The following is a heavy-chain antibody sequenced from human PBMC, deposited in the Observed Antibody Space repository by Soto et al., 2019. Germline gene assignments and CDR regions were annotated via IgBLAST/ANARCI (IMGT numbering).Heavy chain of an antibody. Sequence: SETLSLTCAVYGGSFSGYYWSWIRQPPGKGLEWIGEINHSGSTNYNPSLKSRVTISVDTSKNQFSLKLSSVTAADTAVYYCTRHGPRTYYYDSNGPSRPLVGYYYGLDVWGQGTTVTVSS. J-gene: IGHJ6*02. V-gene: IGHV4-34*01. CDR3: TRHGPRTYYYDSNGPSRPLVGYYYGLDV. CDR1: GGSFSGYY. CDR2: INHSGST. D-gene: IGHD3-22*01.